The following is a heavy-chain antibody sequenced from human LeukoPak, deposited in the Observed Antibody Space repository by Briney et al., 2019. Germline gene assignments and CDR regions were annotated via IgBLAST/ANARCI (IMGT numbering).Heavy chain of an antibody. V-gene: IGHV3-9*01. D-gene: IGHD6-13*01. CDR3: AKLPGQQLGYYYYYGMDV. Sequence: LSLTCTVSGGSISSYYWSWIRQPPGKGLEWVSGISWNSGSIGYADSVKGRFTISRDNAKNSLYLQMNSLRAEDTALYYCAKLPGQQLGYYYYYGMDVWGQGTTVTVSS. J-gene: IGHJ6*02. CDR1: GGSISSYY. CDR2: ISWNSGSI.